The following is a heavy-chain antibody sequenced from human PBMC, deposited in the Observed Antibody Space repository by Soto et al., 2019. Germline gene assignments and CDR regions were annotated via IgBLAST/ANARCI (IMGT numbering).Heavy chain of an antibody. D-gene: IGHD6-13*01. V-gene: IGHV4-30-4*01. CDR1: GGSISSADYY. CDR2: IYYSGST. J-gene: IGHJ5*02. CDR3: ARDRGSTWMYKWFDP. Sequence: SETLSLTCTVSGGSISSADYYWGWIRRPPGKGLEWIGHIYYSGSTYYNPSLKSRVIMSVDTSKNQFSLTLSSVTAADTAMYFCARDRGSTWMYKWFDPWGQGTQVTVSS.